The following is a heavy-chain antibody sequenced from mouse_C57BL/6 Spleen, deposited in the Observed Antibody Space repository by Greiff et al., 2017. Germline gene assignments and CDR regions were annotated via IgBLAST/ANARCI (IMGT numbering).Heavy chain of an antibody. CDR3: ARWDRYDPFAY. CDR1: GYAFTNYL. Sequence: VQLQQSGAELVRPGTSVKVSCKASGYAFTNYLIEWVKQRPGQGLEWIGVINPGSGGTNYNEKFKGKATLTADKTSSTAYMQLSSLTSEDSAVYFCARWDRYDPFAYWGQGTLVTVSA. D-gene: IGHD2-3*01. V-gene: IGHV1-54*01. J-gene: IGHJ3*01. CDR2: INPGSGGT.